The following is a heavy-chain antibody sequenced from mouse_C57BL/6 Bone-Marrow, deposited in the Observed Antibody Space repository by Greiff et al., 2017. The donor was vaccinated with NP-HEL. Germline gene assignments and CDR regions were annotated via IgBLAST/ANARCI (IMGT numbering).Heavy chain of an antibody. J-gene: IGHJ1*03. V-gene: IGHV2-5*01. Sequence: VQRVESGPGLVQPSQSLSITCTVSGFSLTSYGVHWVRQSPGKGLEWLGVIWRGGSTDYNAAFMSRLSITKDNSKSQVFFKMNRLQADDTAIYYCAKYDGYYDWYFDVWGTGTTVTVSS. CDR3: AKYDGYYDWYFDV. CDR2: IWRGGST. D-gene: IGHD2-3*01. CDR1: GFSLTSYG.